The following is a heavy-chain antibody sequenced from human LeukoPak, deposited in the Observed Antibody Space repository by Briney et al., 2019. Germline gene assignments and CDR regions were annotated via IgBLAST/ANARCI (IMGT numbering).Heavy chain of an antibody. V-gene: IGHV4-39*01. D-gene: IGHD2-2*01. Sequence: SETLTLTCTVSGGFISSSSHYWGWIPQPQGQGLESIASIYYSGTTYYNPSLKSQVAIYVDTSKNQFSLKILCVTAADTAVYYCASPSGQLLGHYFDYWGQGTLVTASS. CDR2: IYYSGTT. CDR1: GGFISSSSHY. CDR3: ASPSGQLLGHYFDY. J-gene: IGHJ4*02.